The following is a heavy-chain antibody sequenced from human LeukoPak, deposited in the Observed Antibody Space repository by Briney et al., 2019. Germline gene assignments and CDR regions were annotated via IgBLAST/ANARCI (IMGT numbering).Heavy chain of an antibody. J-gene: IGHJ3*02. CDR3: AGGCTNGVCFSPWAFDI. V-gene: IGHV4-30-2*01. D-gene: IGHD2-8*01. CDR2: IYHSGST. CDR1: GGSISSGGYS. Sequence: SQTLSLTCAVSGGSISSGGYSWSWIRQPPGKGLEWIGYIYHSGSTYYNPSLKSRVTISVDRSKNQFFLKLSSVTAADTAVYYCAGGCTNGVCFSPWAFDIWGQGTMVTVSS.